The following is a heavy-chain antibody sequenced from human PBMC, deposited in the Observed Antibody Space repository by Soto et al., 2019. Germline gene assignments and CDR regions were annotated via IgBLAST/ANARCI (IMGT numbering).Heavy chain of an antibody. CDR3: TRVGSVVVPAAHPYYFDY. CDR1: GFTFGDYA. V-gene: IGHV3-49*03. J-gene: IGHJ4*02. Sequence: GSLRLSCTASGFTFGDYAMSWFRQAPGKGLEWVGFIRSKAYGGTTEYAASVKGRFTISRDDSKSIAYLQMNSLKTEDTAVYYCTRVGSVVVPAAHPYYFDYWGQGTLVTVSS. D-gene: IGHD2-2*01. CDR2: IRSKAYGGTT.